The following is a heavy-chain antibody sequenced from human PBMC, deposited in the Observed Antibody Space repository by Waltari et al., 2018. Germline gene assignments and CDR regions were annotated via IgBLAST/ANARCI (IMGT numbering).Heavy chain of an antibody. J-gene: IGHJ4*02. CDR1: GGSFSGYY. CDR2: INHSGST. D-gene: IGHD3-22*01. Sequence: QVQLQQWGAGLLKPSETLSLTCAVYGGSFSGYYWSWIRQPPGKGLEWIGEINHSGSTNYNPSLKSRVTISVDTSKNQFSLKLSSVTAADTAVYYCARGRGYSSGYYRRRYYFDYWGQGTLVTVSS. CDR3: ARGRGYSSGYYRRRYYFDY. V-gene: IGHV4-34*01.